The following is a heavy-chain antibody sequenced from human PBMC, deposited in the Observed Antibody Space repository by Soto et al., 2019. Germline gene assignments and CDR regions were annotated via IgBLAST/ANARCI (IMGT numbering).Heavy chain of an antibody. V-gene: IGHV6-1*01. CDR3: AREWRNLMQWLVHHDAFDI. Sequence: QVPLQQSGPGLVKPSQTLSLTCAISGDSVSSNSAAWNWIRQSPSRGLEWLGRTYYRSKWYNDYAVSVKSRITINPDTSKNQFSLQLNSVTPEDTAVYYCAREWRNLMQWLVHHDAFDIWGQGTMVTVSS. J-gene: IGHJ3*02. CDR2: TYYRSKWYN. D-gene: IGHD6-19*01. CDR1: GDSVSSNSAA.